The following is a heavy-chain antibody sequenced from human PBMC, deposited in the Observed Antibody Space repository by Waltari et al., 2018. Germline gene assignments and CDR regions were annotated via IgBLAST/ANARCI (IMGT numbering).Heavy chain of an antibody. D-gene: IGHD3-10*01. CDR1: GFDFEFTG. Sequence: EAHLVESGGRETRPGGSLRLSCVASGFDFEFTGMSWVRQRPGKGLEWVASISYNCANIYYAESVEGRFSISRDNAQSSLFLQMNSLRVEDTAFYHCAKEGGYTYYNNYFDSWGQGTRVTVSS. CDR2: ISYNCANI. CDR3: AKEGGYTYYNNYFDS. V-gene: IGHV3-20*01. J-gene: IGHJ5*01.